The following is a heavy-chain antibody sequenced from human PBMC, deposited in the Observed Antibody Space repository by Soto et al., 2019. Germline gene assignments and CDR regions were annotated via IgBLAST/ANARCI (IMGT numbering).Heavy chain of an antibody. CDR3: ARSARIAAAGTGNYYGMDV. V-gene: IGHV5-51*01. J-gene: IGHJ6*02. CDR2: IYPGDSDT. D-gene: IGHD6-13*01. Sequence: GESLKISCKGSGYSFTSYWIGWVRQMPGKGLGWMGIIYPGDSDTRYSPSFQGQVTISADKSISTAYLQWSSLKASDTAMYYCARSARIAAAGTGNYYGMDVWGQGTTVTVSS. CDR1: GYSFTSYW.